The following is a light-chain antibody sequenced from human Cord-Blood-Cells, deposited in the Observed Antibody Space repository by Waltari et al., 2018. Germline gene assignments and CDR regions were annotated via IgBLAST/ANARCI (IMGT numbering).Light chain of an antibody. CDR3: EQSYRTPPIT. Sequence: QMTPPPSSLSASVAPRVPITFRASQSISSYLNWYHQNPGQPPKLLLYAASSLQSGIPARFSGSGSGTDFTVAISSRQPEDFATFYCEQSYRTPPITFGQGTRLE. J-gene: IGKJ5*01. CDR2: AAS. V-gene: IGKV1-39*01. CDR1: QSISSY.